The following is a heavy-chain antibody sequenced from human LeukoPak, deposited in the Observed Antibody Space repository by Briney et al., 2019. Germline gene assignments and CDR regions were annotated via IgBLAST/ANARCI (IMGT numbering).Heavy chain of an antibody. V-gene: IGHV1-46*01. CDR2: INTSGGST. CDR1: GYTFTSYY. J-gene: IGHJ3*02. D-gene: IGHD3-10*01. Sequence: ASVKVSCKASGYTFTSYYMHWVRQAPGQGLEWMGIINTSGGSTSYAQKFQSRVIMTRDMSTSTVYMELSSLRSEDTAVYYCAREVVRGVFDAVDIWGQGTMVTVSS. CDR3: AREVVRGVFDAVDI.